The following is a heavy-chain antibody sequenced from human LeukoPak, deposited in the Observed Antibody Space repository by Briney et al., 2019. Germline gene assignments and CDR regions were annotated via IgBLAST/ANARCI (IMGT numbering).Heavy chain of an antibody. V-gene: IGHV3-23*01. J-gene: IGHJ4*02. CDR2: ITNSGDNT. D-gene: IGHD6-13*01. CDR3: AKAPMEDSWYIHFDY. CDR1: GFTFSSYA. Sequence: GRSLRLSCAASGFTFSSYAMSWVRQAPGKGLEWVSAITNSGDNTYYADSVKGRFTISRDNSKNTLYLQINSLRAEDTAVYYCAKAPMEDSWYIHFDYWGQGTLVTVSS.